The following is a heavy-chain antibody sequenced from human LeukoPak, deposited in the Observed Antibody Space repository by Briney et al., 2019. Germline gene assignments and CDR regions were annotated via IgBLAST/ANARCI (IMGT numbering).Heavy chain of an antibody. CDR3: ARRVGASNYNWFDP. V-gene: IGHV4-31*03. J-gene: IGHJ5*02. CDR2: IYYSGST. CDR1: GGSISSGGYY. D-gene: IGHD1-26*01. Sequence: SGTLSLTCTVSGGSISSGGYYWSWIRQHPGKGLEWIGYIYYSGSTYYNPSLKSRVTISVDTSKNQFSLKLSSVTAADTAVYYCARRVGASNYNWFDPWGQGTLATVSS.